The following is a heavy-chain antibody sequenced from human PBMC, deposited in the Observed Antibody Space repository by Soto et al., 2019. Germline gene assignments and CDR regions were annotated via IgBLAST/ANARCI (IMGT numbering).Heavy chain of an antibody. CDR2: ISGSGSST. D-gene: IGHD6-19*01. CDR3: AKEGDSSGWFSYSYYFDY. CDR1: GFTFSSYA. Sequence: PGGSLRLSCAASGFTFSSYAMSCVRQAPGKGLECVSAISGSGSSTYYADSVKGRFTISRDNSKNTLYLQMNSLRAEDTAVYYCAKEGDSSGWFSYSYYFDYRGQGTMVTVSS. V-gene: IGHV3-23*01. J-gene: IGHJ4*02.